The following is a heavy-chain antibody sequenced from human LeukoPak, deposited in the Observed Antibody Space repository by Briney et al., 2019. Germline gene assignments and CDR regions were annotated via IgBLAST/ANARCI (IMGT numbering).Heavy chain of an antibody. CDR2: ISGSGGST. CDR1: GFTFSSYA. CDR3: AKDLYSSSWYSSVMDV. Sequence: GGSLRLSCADSGFTFSSYAMNWVRQAPGKGLEWVSAISGSGGSTYYADSVKGRFTISRDNSKNTLYLQMNSLRAEDTAVYYCAKDLYSSSWYSSVMDVWGQGTTVTVSS. D-gene: IGHD6-13*01. J-gene: IGHJ6*02. V-gene: IGHV3-23*01.